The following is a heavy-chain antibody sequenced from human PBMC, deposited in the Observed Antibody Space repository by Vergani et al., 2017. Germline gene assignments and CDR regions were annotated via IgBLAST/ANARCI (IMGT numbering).Heavy chain of an antibody. V-gene: IGHV3-9*01. CDR1: GFTFDDYA. D-gene: IGHD5-18*01. CDR2: ISWNSGST. Sequence: EVQLVESGGGLVQPGRSLRLSCAASGFTFDDYAMHWVRQAPGKGLEWVSGISWNSGSTGYADSVKGRFTISRDNAKYSLYLQMNSLRAEDTALYYCAKDGHPGQDTADYFDYWGQGTLVTVSS. CDR3: AKDGHPGQDTADYFDY. J-gene: IGHJ4*02.